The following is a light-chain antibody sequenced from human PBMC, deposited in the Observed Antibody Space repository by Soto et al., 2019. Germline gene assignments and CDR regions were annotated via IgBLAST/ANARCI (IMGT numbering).Light chain of an antibody. V-gene: IGLV2-14*01. Sequence: QSVLTQPASVSGSPGQSITFSCTGTSSDIGGYNYVSWYQQHPGKAPKLMIYEVSNRPSGVSDRFSGSKSGNTASLTISGVQAEDEADYYCTSYTSSTTNYVFGTGTKVTVL. CDR1: SSDIGGYNY. CDR3: TSYTSSTTNYV. CDR2: EVS. J-gene: IGLJ1*01.